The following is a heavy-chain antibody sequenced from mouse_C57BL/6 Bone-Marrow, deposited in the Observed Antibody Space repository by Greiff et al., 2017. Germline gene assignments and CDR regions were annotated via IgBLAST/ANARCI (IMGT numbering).Heavy chain of an antibody. J-gene: IGHJ1*03. D-gene: IGHD1-1*01. V-gene: IGHV1-52*01. CDR1: GYTFTSYW. Sequence: QVQLQQPGAELVRPGSSVKLSCKASGYTFTSYWMHWVKQRPIQGLEWIGNIDPSDSETHYNQKFKDKATLTVDKSSSTAYMQLSSLTSEDSAVYYCARSSYYGGGFWYFDVWGTGTTVTGSS. CDR3: ARSSYYGGGFWYFDV. CDR2: IDPSDSET.